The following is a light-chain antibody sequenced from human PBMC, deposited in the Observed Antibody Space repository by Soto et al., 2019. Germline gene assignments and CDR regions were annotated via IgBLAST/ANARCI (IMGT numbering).Light chain of an antibody. CDR1: RSNIGRNT. J-gene: IGLJ3*02. CDR3: AAWDDSLNGVV. V-gene: IGLV1-44*01. Sequence: QSVLAQSPSVSGTPGQRVTISCSGRRSNIGRNTVNWYQQLPGTAPKLLICCDNQRPSGVPDRFSASKSGTSASLAISGVQSEDEADYYCAAWDDSLNGVVFGGGTKVTVL. CDR2: CDN.